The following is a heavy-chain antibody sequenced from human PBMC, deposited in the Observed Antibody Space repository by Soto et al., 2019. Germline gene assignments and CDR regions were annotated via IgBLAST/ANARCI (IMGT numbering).Heavy chain of an antibody. CDR1: GFTFGDYA. J-gene: IGHJ4*02. CDR3: TRKGNYGVNLYYFDY. V-gene: IGHV3-49*04. CDR2: IRSKAYGGTT. Sequence: GGSLRLSCTASGFTFGDYAMSWVRQAPGKGLEWVGFIRSKAYGGTTEYAASVKGRFTISRDDSKSIAYLQMNSLKTEDTAVYYCTRKGNYGVNLYYFDYWGQGTLVTVSS. D-gene: IGHD4-17*01.